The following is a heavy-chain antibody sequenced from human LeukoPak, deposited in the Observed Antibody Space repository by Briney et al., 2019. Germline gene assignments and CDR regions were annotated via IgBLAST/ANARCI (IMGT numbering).Heavy chain of an antibody. Sequence: GGSLRLSCAASGFTFSYYWMSWVRQAPGKGLEWVANIKEDGSEKYYVDSVKGRFTISRDNAKNSLYLRMNSLRAEDTAVYYCARPSSSSWGYWGQGTLVTVSS. J-gene: IGHJ4*02. CDR2: IKEDGSEK. D-gene: IGHD6-13*01. CDR1: GFTFSYYW. CDR3: ARPSSSSWGY. V-gene: IGHV3-7*01.